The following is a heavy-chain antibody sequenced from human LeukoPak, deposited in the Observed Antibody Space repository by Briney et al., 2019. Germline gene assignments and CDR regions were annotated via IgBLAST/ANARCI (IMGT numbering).Heavy chain of an antibody. J-gene: IGHJ4*02. D-gene: IGHD2-2*01. CDR3: AKARDVVVPAAMGGSFDY. CDR2: ISGSGGST. V-gene: IGHV3-23*01. Sequence: GGSLRLSCVASGFTFSSYAMSWVRQAPGKGLEWVSSISGSGGSTYYADSVKGRFTISRDNAKNTLYLQMNSLRAEDTAVYYCAKARDVVVPAAMGGSFDYWGQGTLVTVSS. CDR1: GFTFSSYA.